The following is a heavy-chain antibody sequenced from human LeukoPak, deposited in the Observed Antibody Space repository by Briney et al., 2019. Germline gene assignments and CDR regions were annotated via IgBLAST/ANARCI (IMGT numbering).Heavy chain of an antibody. J-gene: IGHJ4*02. CDR1: GYRFTNYW. CDR3: ARHVPYGENYFDY. V-gene: IGHV5-51*01. Sequence: KNGESLKISCKGSGYRFTNYWIGWVRQMPGKGLEWMGIIYPGDSATRYSPSFQGQVTMSADKSITTAYLQWSSLKASDTAMYYCARHVPYGENYFDYWGQGTLVTVSS. CDR2: IYPGDSAT. D-gene: IGHD3-10*01.